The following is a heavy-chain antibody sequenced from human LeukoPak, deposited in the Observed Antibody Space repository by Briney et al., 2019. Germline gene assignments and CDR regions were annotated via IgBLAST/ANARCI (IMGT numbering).Heavy chain of an antibody. CDR3: ATDGSGSSLFDY. J-gene: IGHJ4*02. CDR2: ISHSGST. D-gene: IGHD3-10*01. Sequence: SETLSLTCTVSGGSFSPYYWSWIRQPPGKGLEWIGYISHSGSTNYSPSLKSRVIISLDTSKNQFSLKLSSVTAADTAVYYCATDGSGSSLFDYWGQGTLVTVSS. CDR1: GGSFSPYY. V-gene: IGHV4-59*12.